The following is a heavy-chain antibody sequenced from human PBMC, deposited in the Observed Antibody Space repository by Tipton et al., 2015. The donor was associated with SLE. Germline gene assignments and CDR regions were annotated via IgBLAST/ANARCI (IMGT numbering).Heavy chain of an antibody. J-gene: IGHJ3*02. CDR1: GYSFTSYW. CDR2: IDPSDSYT. Sequence: QLVQSGAEVKKPGESLRISCKGSGYSFTSYWISWVRQMPGKGLELMGRIDPSDSYTNYSPSFQGHVTISADKSISTAYLQWSSLKASDTAMYYCARRSITIFGVVIPRLDIWGQGTMVTVFS. CDR3: ARRSITIFGVVIPRLDI. D-gene: IGHD3-3*01. V-gene: IGHV5-10-1*01.